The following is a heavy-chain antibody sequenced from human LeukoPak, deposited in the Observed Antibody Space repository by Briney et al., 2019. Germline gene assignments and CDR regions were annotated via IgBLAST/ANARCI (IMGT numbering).Heavy chain of an antibody. Sequence: PGGSLRLSCVASGFTFSSYWMHWVRQAPGEGLVWVSRIKTDGSYTDYAASVKGRFTISRDNAKSTLYLQMNNLRVEDTAVYYCARGLQVWGAASDSWGQGTLVTVSS. D-gene: IGHD3-16*01. J-gene: IGHJ4*02. CDR1: GFTFSSYW. CDR3: ARGLQVWGAASDS. V-gene: IGHV3-74*01. CDR2: IKTDGSYT.